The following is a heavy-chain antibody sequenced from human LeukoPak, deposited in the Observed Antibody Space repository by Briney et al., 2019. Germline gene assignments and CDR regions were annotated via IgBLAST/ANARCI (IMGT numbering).Heavy chain of an antibody. CDR1: GHTDRSHY. D-gene: IGHD6-13*01. Sequence: GGSLRLSCAASGHTDRSHYMNRARHAPGGGLEWVSVIYSAGSTYYVDSVKGRFTISRDTSKNTLYLLMNSLKAEDTSVYFCARSTPPAVKDYYGPDVWGQGSTVTVSS. CDR2: IYSAGST. J-gene: IGHJ6*02. CDR3: ARSTPPAVKDYYGPDV. V-gene: IGHV3-66*01.